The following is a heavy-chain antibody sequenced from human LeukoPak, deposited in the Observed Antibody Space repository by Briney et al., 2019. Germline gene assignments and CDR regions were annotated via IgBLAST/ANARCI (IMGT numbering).Heavy chain of an antibody. CDR1: GFTFSSYW. CDR2: IKQDGSET. D-gene: IGHD2-15*01. J-gene: IGHJ4*02. Sequence: GGSLRLSCAASGFTFSSYWMSWVRQAPGKGLEWVANIKQDGSETYYLDSVRGRFTISRDNAKNSMYLQMSSLRAEDTAVYYCVGCSGGTCSDFDYWGRGTLVTVSS. V-gene: IGHV3-7*01. CDR3: VGCSGGTCSDFDY.